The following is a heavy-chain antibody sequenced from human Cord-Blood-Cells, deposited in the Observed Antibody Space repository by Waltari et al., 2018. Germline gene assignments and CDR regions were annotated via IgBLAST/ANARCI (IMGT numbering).Heavy chain of an antibody. V-gene: IGHV1-18*01. Sequence: QVQLVQSGAEVKKPGASVKVSCKASGYTFTSYGISWVRQAPGHGLEWMGWISAYNGNTNYAQKLQGRVTMTTDTSTSTAYMELRSLRSDDTAVYYCARKSQNDYYGSGSYFNWFDPWGQGTLVTVSS. CDR3: ARKSQNDYYGSGSYFNWFDP. J-gene: IGHJ5*02. CDR1: GYTFTSYG. CDR2: ISAYNGNT. D-gene: IGHD3-10*01.